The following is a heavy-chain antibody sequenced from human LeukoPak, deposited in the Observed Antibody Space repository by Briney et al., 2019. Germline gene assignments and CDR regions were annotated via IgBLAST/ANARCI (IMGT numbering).Heavy chain of an antibody. CDR3: AKGRGITIFGVVIH. Sequence: GXSLRLSCAASGFTFDDYAMHWVRQAPGKGLEWVSGISWNSGSIVYADSVKGRFTISRDNAKNSLYLQMNSLRAEDMALYYCAKGRGITIFGVVIHWGQGTLVTVSS. J-gene: IGHJ4*02. V-gene: IGHV3-9*03. D-gene: IGHD3-3*01. CDR2: ISWNSGSI. CDR1: GFTFDDYA.